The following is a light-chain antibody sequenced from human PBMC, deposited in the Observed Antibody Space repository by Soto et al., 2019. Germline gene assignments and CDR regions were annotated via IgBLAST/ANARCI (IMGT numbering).Light chain of an antibody. Sequence: IQLTQSPSSLSASVGDRVTITCRASQGIGSYLAWYQQKPGGAPKLLIYAASTLQSGVPSRFSGSGSGTDFALTISSLQAEDFATYYCQQLSSYPSTFGGGTKVEIK. V-gene: IGKV1-9*01. CDR1: QGIGSY. CDR2: AAS. J-gene: IGKJ4*01. CDR3: QQLSSYPST.